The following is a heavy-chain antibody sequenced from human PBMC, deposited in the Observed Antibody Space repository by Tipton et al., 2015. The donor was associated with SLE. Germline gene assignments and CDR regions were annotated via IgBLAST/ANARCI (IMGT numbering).Heavy chain of an antibody. Sequence: TLSLTCTVSGASFSSETYLWGWIRQPPGKGLEWIGDIYYTGSTYYNPSLKSRATISVDPSNNQFSLKMRSVTAADTAVYFCARGYCSDGVCYGFGFFDYWGPGTLVTVSS. D-gene: IGHD2-8*01. V-gene: IGHV4-39*07. CDR2: IYYTGST. J-gene: IGHJ4*02. CDR3: ARGYCSDGVCYGFGFFDY. CDR1: GASFSSETYL.